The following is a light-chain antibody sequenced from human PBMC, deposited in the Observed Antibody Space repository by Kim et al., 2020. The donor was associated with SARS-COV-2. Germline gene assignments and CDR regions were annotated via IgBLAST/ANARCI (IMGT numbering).Light chain of an antibody. CDR1: ALPKQY. V-gene: IGLV3-25*03. J-gene: IGLJ2*01. CDR3: QSADSSGTVV. Sequence: VSPGQTARITCSGDALPKQYAYWYQQKPDQAPVLVMYKDSERPSGIPERFSGSSSGTTVTLTISGVQAEDEADYYCQSADSSGTVVFGGGTQLTVL. CDR2: KDS.